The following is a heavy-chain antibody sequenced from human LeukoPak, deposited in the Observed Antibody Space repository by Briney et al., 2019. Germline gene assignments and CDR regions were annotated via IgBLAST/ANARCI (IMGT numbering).Heavy chain of an antibody. CDR2: ISYDGSNK. CDR1: GFTLGNHG. J-gene: IGHJ4*02. V-gene: IGHV3-30*12. Sequence: GGSLRLSCAASGFTLGNHGMHWVRQAPGKGLEWVAVISYDGSNKYYADSVKGRFTISRDNAKNTLYLQMNSLRAEDTAVYYCVRDLAGFHDYWGQGTLVTVS. CDR3: VRDLAGFHDY.